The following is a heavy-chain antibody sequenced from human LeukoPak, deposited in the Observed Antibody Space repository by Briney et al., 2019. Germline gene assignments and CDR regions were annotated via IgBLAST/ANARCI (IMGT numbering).Heavy chain of an antibody. Sequence: SETLSLTCTVSGGSINSSSYSWSWIRQPAGKGLEWIGRVYTSGSTNYNPSLKSRVTISVDTSKKQFSLKLSSVTAADTAVYYCAREKIGYYDGSGRGWFDPWGQGTLVTVSS. V-gene: IGHV4-61*02. CDR2: VYTSGST. J-gene: IGHJ5*02. CDR3: AREKIGYYDGSGRGWFDP. CDR1: GGSINSSSYS. D-gene: IGHD3-22*01.